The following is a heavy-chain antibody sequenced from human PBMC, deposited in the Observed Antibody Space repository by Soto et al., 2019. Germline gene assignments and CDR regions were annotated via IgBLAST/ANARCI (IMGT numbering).Heavy chain of an antibody. Sequence: GGSLRLSCAASGFTFSSYAMSWVRQAPGKGLEWVSAISGSGGSTYYADSVKGRFTISRDNSKNTLYLQMNSLRAEDTAVYYCAKVMRVAAQRNNYYFDYWGQGTLVTVSS. CDR2: ISGSGGST. J-gene: IGHJ4*02. D-gene: IGHD2-15*01. CDR3: AKVMRVAAQRNNYYFDY. V-gene: IGHV3-23*01. CDR1: GFTFSSYA.